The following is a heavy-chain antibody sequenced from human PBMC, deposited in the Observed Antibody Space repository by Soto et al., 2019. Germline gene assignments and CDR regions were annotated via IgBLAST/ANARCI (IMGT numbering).Heavy chain of an antibody. V-gene: IGHV4-39*01. Sequence: PSETLSLTCTVSGGSISSSSYYWGWIRRPPGKGLEWIGSISYSGSTYYNPSLKSRVTISVDTSKNQFSLKLSSVTAADTAVYFCGGVPDAWGKGALVTVSS. CDR2: ISYSGST. CDR3: GGVPDA. J-gene: IGHJ5*02. CDR1: GGSISSSSYY.